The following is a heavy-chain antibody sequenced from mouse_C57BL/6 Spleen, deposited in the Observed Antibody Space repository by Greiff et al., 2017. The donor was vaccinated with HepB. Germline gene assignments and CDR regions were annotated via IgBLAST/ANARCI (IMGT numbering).Heavy chain of an antibody. CDR1: GYTFTSYW. CDR3: ARTITTGTEFAY. CDR2: INPSSGYT. V-gene: IGHV1-7*01. D-gene: IGHD1-2*01. Sequence: QVQLQQSGAELAKPGASVKLSCKASGYTFTSYWMHWVKQRPGQGLEWIGYINPSSGYTKYNQKFKDKATFTADKSSSTAYMQLSSLTYEDSAVYYCARTITTGTEFAYWGQGTLVTVSA. J-gene: IGHJ3*01.